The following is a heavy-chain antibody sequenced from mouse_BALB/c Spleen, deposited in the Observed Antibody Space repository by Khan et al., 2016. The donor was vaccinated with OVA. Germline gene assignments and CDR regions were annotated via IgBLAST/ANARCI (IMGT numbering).Heavy chain of an antibody. CDR2: IDPANGNT. V-gene: IGHV14-3*02. Sequence: VQLKESGAELVKPGASVKLSCTASGYNIKDNYMHWVKQRPEQGLEWIGRIDPANGNTNYDPKFQGKATITADTSSNTAYLQLSSLTSEDTAVYYGARINAWGQGTTLTVSS. J-gene: IGHJ2*01. CDR3: ARINA. CDR1: GYNIKDNY.